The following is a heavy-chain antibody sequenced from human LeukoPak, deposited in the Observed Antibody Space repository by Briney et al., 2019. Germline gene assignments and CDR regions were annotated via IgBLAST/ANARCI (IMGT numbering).Heavy chain of an antibody. Sequence: PGGSLRLSCAASGFTFSSYGMHWVRQAPGKGLEWVAVISYDGSNKYYADSVKGRFTISRDNSKNTLYLQMNSLRAEDTAVYYCAKTVGQWLVRDAFDIWGQGTMVTVSS. CDR3: AKTVGQWLVRDAFDI. CDR2: ISYDGSNK. J-gene: IGHJ3*02. V-gene: IGHV3-30*18. D-gene: IGHD6-19*01. CDR1: GFTFSSYG.